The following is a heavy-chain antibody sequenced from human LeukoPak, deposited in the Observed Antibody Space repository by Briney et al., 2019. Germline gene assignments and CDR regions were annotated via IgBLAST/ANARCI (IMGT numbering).Heavy chain of an antibody. CDR3: ARDRALVPQLPDV. V-gene: IGHV3-21*01. CDR2: ISSSSSYI. J-gene: IGHJ6*02. Sequence: SGGSLRLSCAASGFTFSSYSMNWVRQAPGKGLEWVSSISSSSSYIYYADSVKGRFTISRDNAKSSLYLQMNSLRAEDTAVYYCARDRALVPQLPDVWGQGTTVTVSS. CDR1: GFTFSSYS. D-gene: IGHD2-2*01.